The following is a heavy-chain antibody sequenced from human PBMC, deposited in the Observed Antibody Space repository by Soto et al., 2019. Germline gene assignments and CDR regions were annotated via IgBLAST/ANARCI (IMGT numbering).Heavy chain of an antibody. CDR2: IYSSGNA. V-gene: IGHV3-66*01. J-gene: IGHJ3*02. CDR1: GLTLTSNY. Sequence: GSLRLSCAASGLTLTSNYIIWLLQAPGKGLEWVSVIYSSGNAYYTDPVKGRFTISRDNSQNTLYFQMNSLRAEDTAMYYCARISSSSFAFDIWGQGAMVTVSS. D-gene: IGHD6-6*01. CDR3: ARISSSSFAFDI.